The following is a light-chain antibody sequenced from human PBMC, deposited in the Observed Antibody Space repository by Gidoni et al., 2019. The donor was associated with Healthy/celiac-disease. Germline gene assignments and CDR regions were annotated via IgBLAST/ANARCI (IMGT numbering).Light chain of an antibody. Sequence: SYVLTQPPSVSVAPGQTARITCGGNNIGRKSVHWYPQKPGQAPVLVVYADSDRPSGIPERFSGSNSGNTATLTISRVEAGDEADYYCQVWDSSSDHRVFGGGTKLTVL. CDR3: QVWDSSSDHRV. CDR1: NIGRKS. CDR2: ADS. V-gene: IGLV3-21*02. J-gene: IGLJ2*01.